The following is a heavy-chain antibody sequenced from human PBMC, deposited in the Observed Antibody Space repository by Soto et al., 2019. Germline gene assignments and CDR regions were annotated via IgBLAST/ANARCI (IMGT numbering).Heavy chain of an antibody. V-gene: IGHV3-21*01. CDR2: ISGSSSYI. CDR3: ARDGAYCSGTGCRDYYHYMDV. J-gene: IGHJ6*03. D-gene: IGHD2-2*01. CDR1: GFSFSDYS. Sequence: EVQLVESGGGLVKPGGSLRLSCAASGFSFSDYSMNWVRQAPGKGLEWVSSISGSSSYIYYADSLKGRVTVSRVNAEKSLYLQMNSLRAEDTAVYYCARDGAYCSGTGCRDYYHYMDVWGKGTTVTVSS.